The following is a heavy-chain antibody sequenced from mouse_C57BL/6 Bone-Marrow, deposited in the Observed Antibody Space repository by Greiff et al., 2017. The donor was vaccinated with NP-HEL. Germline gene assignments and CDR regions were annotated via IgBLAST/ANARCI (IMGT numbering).Heavy chain of an antibody. J-gene: IGHJ3*01. CDR1: GFNIKDYY. CDR2: IDPEDGDT. V-gene: IGHV14-1*01. Sequence: VHVKQSGAELVRPGASVKLSCTASGFNIKDYYMHWVKQRPEQGLEWIGRIDPEDGDTEYAPKFQGKATMTADPSSNTAYWQLSSLTFADTAVYYCIEGSFAYWGQGTLVTVSA. CDR3: IEGSFAY.